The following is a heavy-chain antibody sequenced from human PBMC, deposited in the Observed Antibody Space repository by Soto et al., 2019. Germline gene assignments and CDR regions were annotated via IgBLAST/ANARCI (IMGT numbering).Heavy chain of an antibody. CDR3: ARDPTTGLDY. CDR2: INSDGSDT. V-gene: IGHV3-74*01. J-gene: IGHJ4*02. Sequence: PGGSLRLSCAASGFAFSSYWMHWVRQAPGKGLVWVSRINSDGSDTGYADSVKGRFIISRDNAKSTLFLQMHNLRAEDTALYYCARDPTTGLDYWGQGTLGTVSS. CDR1: GFAFSSYW. D-gene: IGHD1-1*01.